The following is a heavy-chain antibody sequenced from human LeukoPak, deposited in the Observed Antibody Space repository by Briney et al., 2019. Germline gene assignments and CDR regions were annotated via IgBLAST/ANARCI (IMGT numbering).Heavy chain of an antibody. CDR2: INPKSGRT. V-gene: IGHV1-2*02. J-gene: IGHJ5*02. CDR3: ARADFVDAGPYLIGP. Sequence: ASVTVSCKTSGYSFTGYYIHWVRQAPGQGLEWMGWINPKSGRTSSARKFQDRVTMTRDPSISTVYMDMAWLTSDDTAIYFCARADFVDAGPYLIGPWGQGTLVIVSS. D-gene: IGHD3-3*01. CDR1: GYSFTGYY.